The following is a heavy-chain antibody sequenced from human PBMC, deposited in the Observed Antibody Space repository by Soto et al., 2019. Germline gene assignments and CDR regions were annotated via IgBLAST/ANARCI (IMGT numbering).Heavy chain of an antibody. CDR1: GFTFSSSE. Sequence: EVQLVESGGGLVQPGGSLRLSCAVSGFTFSSSEMYWVRQAPGKGLEWISYIHPSGQPIFYADSVKGRFTISRDNDNNSLFLQMNSLRAEDTAVYYGARRASRWGQGTMVTVSS. J-gene: IGHJ3*01. CDR2: IHPSGQPI. D-gene: IGHD1-26*01. V-gene: IGHV3-48*03. CDR3: ARRASR.